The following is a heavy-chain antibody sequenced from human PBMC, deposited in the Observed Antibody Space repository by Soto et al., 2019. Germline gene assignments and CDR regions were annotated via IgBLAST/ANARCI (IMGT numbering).Heavy chain of an antibody. CDR2: IPPIIGVP. Sequence: QVQLVQSGAEVKKPGSSVKVSCKTSGGTFSRYIITWVRQAPGQGLEWMGSIPPIIGVPDYAQKFQGRVSITAGKSTNTVYMELTSLRSEDTAVYYCARSAGQNDAYDIWGQGTMVIVSS. CDR1: GGTFSRYI. J-gene: IGHJ3*02. V-gene: IGHV1-69*02. CDR3: ARSAGQNDAYDI.